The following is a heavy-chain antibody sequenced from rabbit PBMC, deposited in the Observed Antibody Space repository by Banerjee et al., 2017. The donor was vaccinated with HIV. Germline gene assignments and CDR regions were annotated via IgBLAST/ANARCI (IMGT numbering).Heavy chain of an antibody. V-gene: IGHV1S40*01. J-gene: IGHJ4*01. Sequence: QSLEESGGDLVKPGASLTLTCTASGFTLSSSYWICWVRQAPGKGLEWIACIYAGSSGSTYYASWAKGRFTISKTSSTTVTLQMTSLTAADTATYFCARDLAGVIGWNFNLWGPGTLVTVS. CDR1: GFTLSSSYW. D-gene: IGHD4-1*01. CDR3: ARDLAGVIGWNFNL. CDR2: IYAGSSGST.